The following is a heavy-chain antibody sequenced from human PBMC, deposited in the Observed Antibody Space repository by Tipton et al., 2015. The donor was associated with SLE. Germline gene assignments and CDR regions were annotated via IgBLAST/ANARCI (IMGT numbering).Heavy chain of an antibody. Sequence: TLSLTCAVYGGSFSGYYWSWIRQPPGKGLEWIGEINHSGSTNYNPSLKSRVTISVDTSKNQFPLKLSSVTAADTAVYYCASGGRWGYWGQGTLVTVSS. D-gene: IGHD4-23*01. V-gene: IGHV4-34*01. J-gene: IGHJ4*02. CDR1: GGSFSGYY. CDR2: INHSGST. CDR3: ASGGRWGY.